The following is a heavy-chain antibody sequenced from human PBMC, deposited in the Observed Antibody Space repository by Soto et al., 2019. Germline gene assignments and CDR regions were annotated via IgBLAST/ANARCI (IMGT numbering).Heavy chain of an antibody. CDR3: ARADANDRINMVRVGYYYYGIDV. V-gene: IGHV3-7*03. CDR1: GFTFSSYG. CDR2: IKKDGSEK. D-gene: IGHD3-10*01. J-gene: IGHJ6*02. Sequence: EVQLVESGGGLVQPGGSPRLSCAASGFTFSSYGMSWVRQAPGKGLEWVANIKKDGSEKYYVDSVKGRFTISRDNAKNSLSLQMNSLRAEDTAVYYCARADANDRINMVRVGYYYYGIDVWGQGTTVTVSS.